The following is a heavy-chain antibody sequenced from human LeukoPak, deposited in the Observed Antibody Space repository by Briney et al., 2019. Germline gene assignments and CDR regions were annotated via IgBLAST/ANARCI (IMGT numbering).Heavy chain of an antibody. D-gene: IGHD4-17*01. J-gene: IGHJ4*02. CDR2: ISYDGSNK. CDR1: GFTFSSYG. Sequence: GGSLRLSCAASGFTFSSYGMHWVRQAPGKGLEWVAVISYDGSNKYYADSVKGRFTISRDNSKNTLYLQMNSLRAEDTAVYYCAKDSAYGDYGGHFDYWDQGTLVTVSS. V-gene: IGHV3-30*18. CDR3: AKDSAYGDYGGHFDY.